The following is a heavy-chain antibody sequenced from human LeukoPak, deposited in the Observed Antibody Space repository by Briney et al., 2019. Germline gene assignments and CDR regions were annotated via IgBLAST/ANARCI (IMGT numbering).Heavy chain of an antibody. Sequence: ASVKVSCKASGYTFTSYDINWVRQATGQGLEWMGWMNPNSGNTGYAQKVQGRVTMTRNTSISTAYMELSSLRSEDTAVYYCARVRDDILTGYDEVNLDYWGQGILVTVSP. CDR3: ARVRDDILTGYDEVNLDY. V-gene: IGHV1-8*01. CDR1: GYTFTSYD. J-gene: IGHJ4*02. CDR2: MNPNSGNT. D-gene: IGHD3-9*01.